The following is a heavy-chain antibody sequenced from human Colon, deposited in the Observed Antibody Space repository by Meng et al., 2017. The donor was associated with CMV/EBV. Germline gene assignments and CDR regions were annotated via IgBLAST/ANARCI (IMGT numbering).Heavy chain of an antibody. CDR1: VYNFNKYA. CDR3: TRDSGSIGWYNWFDP. Sequence: SVYNFNKYAINWVRQAPGQGLEWMGWINTISGHPTYAQDFTGRFVFSLDASVSTAYLQISSLAAEDTAIYYCTRDSGSIGWYNWFDPWGQGTLVTVSS. CDR2: INTISGHP. D-gene: IGHD6-19*01. J-gene: IGHJ5*02. V-gene: IGHV7-4-1*02.